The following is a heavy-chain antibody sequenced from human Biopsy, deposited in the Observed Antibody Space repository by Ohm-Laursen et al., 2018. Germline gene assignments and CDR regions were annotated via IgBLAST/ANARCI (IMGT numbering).Heavy chain of an antibody. CDR3: AKCMTGGSNYYFHH. Sequence: SLRLSCAAFGFTFSSYGMHWVRQAPGKGLEWVAAIWYDGSNKNYADSVKGRFTISRDNSKNTLYLQMNSLRGEDTAVYYCAKCMTGGSNYYFHHCGQGTLVTASS. CDR1: GFTFSSYG. V-gene: IGHV3-33*06. D-gene: IGHD2-8*01. CDR2: IWYDGSNK. J-gene: IGHJ4*02.